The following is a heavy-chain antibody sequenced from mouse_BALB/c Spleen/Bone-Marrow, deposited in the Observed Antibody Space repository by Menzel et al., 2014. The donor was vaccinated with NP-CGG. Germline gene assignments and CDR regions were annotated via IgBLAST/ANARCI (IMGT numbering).Heavy chain of an antibody. V-gene: IGHV14-3*02. CDR2: IDPANGNT. Sequence: VQLQQPGAELVKPGASVKLSCTASGFNIKDTYMHWVKQRPEQGLEWIGRIDPANGNTKYDPKFQGKATITADTSSNPAYLQLSSLTSEDTAVYYCARYRYDYYAMDYWGQGTSVTVSS. J-gene: IGHJ4*01. D-gene: IGHD2-14*01. CDR3: ARYRYDYYAMDY. CDR1: GFNIKDTY.